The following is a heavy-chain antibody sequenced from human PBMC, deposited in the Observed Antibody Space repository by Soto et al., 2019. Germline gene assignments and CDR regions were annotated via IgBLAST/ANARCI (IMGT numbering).Heavy chain of an antibody. J-gene: IGHJ6*02. D-gene: IGHD6-13*01. CDR2: ISAYNGNT. Sequence: QVQLVQSGAEVKKPGASVKVSCKASGYTFTSYGISWVRQAPGQGLEWMGWISAYNGNTNYAQKLQGRVTMTTDTSTSTAYMELRSLTSDDTAVYYCAREASDSSSSGPTGGMDVWGQGTTVTVSS. CDR3: AREASDSSSSGPTGGMDV. V-gene: IGHV1-18*01. CDR1: GYTFTSYG.